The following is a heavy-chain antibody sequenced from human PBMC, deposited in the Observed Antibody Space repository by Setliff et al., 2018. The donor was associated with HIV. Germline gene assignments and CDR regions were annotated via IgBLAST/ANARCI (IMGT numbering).Heavy chain of an antibody. CDR2: ISPYTGNT. CDR1: GYSFINYG. J-gene: IGHJ5*02. V-gene: IGHV1-18*01. Sequence: ASVKVSCNASGYSFINYGISWVRQAPGQGPEWMGWISPYTGNTDYAPRLLGRVTMTTDTSTSTAYLELRSLTSDDTAVYYCARARLQGIVTAVGPRDNCLDPWGQGTRVTVSS. D-gene: IGHD1-26*01. CDR3: ARARLQGIVTAVGPRDNCLDP.